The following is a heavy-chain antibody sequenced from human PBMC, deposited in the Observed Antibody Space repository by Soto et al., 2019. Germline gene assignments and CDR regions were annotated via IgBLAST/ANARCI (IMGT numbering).Heavy chain of an antibody. CDR2: IHYSGRT. J-gene: IGHJ4*02. V-gene: IGHV4-59*01. CDR3: TVGGGWLTDH. Sequence: QVQLQESGPGLVKPSETLSLTCSVSGGSLSSGFWGWFRQPPGKGLGWIGFIHYSGRTIYNPSLTSRLTISLDTTKNHFSLRLSSVTAADTALYYCTVGGGWLTDHWGQATLVTVSS. D-gene: IGHD5-12*01. CDR1: GGSLSSGF.